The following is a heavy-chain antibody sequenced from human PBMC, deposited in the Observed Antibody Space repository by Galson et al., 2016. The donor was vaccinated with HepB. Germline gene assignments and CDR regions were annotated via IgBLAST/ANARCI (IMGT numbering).Heavy chain of an antibody. CDR1: EFTFSSYS. J-gene: IGHJ4*02. Sequence: SLRLSCAASEFTFSSYSMNWVRQAPGKGLEWVAKIEHDGSGTYYVDSVKGRFTISRDNSKSTLYLYMNSLSAGDTAVYYCGKHGGFDYWGQGTLVTVSS. V-gene: IGHV3-7*03. CDR2: IEHDGSGT. CDR3: GKHGGFDY. D-gene: IGHD3-16*01.